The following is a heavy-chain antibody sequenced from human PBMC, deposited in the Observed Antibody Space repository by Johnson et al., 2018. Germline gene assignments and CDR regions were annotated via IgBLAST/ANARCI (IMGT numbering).Heavy chain of an antibody. V-gene: IGHV3-74*01. CDR2: INSDGRST. J-gene: IGHJ6*03. CDR1: GFTFSSYW. CDR3: ARTHYYYYMDV. Sequence: EVQLVESGGGLVQPGGSLRLSCAASGFTFSSYWMHWVRQAPGKGLVWVSRINSDGRSTSYAASVKGRFTISRENAKNTLYLQMNRLRAEDTAVYYCARTHYYYYMDVWGKGTTVTVSS.